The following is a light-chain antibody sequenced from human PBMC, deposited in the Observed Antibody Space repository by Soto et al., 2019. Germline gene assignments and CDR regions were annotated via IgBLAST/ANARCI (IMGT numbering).Light chain of an antibody. CDR2: DNN. CDR1: TSNIGNSY. J-gene: IGLJ2*01. CDR3: GTWDSSLSAGV. V-gene: IGLV1-51*01. Sequence: QSVLTQPPSVSAAPGQKVTISCSGSTSNIGNSYVSWYQQLPGTAPKLLIYDNNKRPSGIPDRFSGSKSGTSATLGITGLQTGDEGVYYCGTWDSSLSAGVFGGGTKVTVL.